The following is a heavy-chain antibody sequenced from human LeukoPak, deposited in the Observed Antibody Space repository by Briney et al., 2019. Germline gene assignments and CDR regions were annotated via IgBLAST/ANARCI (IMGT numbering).Heavy chain of an antibody. J-gene: IGHJ4*02. D-gene: IGHD6-6*01. CDR2: ISGSGGST. CDR3: AKVPGVLAARRFGGWFPYYFDY. CDR1: GFTFSSYA. V-gene: IGHV3-23*01. Sequence: GGSLRLSCAASGFTFSSYAMSWVRQAPGKGLEWVSAISGSGGSTYYADSVKGRFTISRDNSKNTLYLQMNSLRAEDTAVYYCAKVPGVLAARRFGGWFPYYFDYWGQGTLVTVSS.